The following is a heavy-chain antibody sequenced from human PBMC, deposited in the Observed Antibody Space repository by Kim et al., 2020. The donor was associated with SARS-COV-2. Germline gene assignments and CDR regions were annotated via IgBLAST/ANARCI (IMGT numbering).Heavy chain of an antibody. Sequence: GGSLRLSCAASGFTFSSYAMHWVRQAPGKGLEWVAVISYDGSNKYYADSVKGRFTISRDNSKNTLYLQMNSLRAEDTAVYYCARDLLSAFDYWGQGTLVTVSS. CDR3: ARDLLSAFDY. V-gene: IGHV3-30*04. CDR2: ISYDGSNK. CDR1: GFTFSSYA. J-gene: IGHJ4*02.